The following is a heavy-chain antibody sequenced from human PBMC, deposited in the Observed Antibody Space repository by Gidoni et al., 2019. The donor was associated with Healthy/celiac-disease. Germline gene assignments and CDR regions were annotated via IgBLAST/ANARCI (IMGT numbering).Heavy chain of an antibody. V-gene: IGHV3-23*01. CDR3: ANTIFGYERGVY. CDR1: GFPFSSYA. Sequence: EVQLLESGGGLVQPGGSLRLSCAASGFPFSSYAMSWVRQAPGKGLEWVSAISGSGGSTYYADSVKGRFTISRDNSKNTLYLQMNSLRAEDTAVYYCANTIFGYERGVYWGQGTLVTVSS. D-gene: IGHD3-3*01. J-gene: IGHJ4*02. CDR2: ISGSGGST.